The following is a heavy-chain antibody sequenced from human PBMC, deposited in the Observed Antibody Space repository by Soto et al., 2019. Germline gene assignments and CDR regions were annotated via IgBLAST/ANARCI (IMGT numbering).Heavy chain of an antibody. Sequence: QGELVQSGAEVKKPGASVKVSCKASGYTFPSSTISWLRQAPGQGLEWLGWINAYSGDRKFAQRLQGRVTMTADTSTSTAYLELTSLTSDDTAIYYCGSADYGDSDYWGQGTLLTVSS. CDR1: GYTFPSST. V-gene: IGHV1-18*01. J-gene: IGHJ4*02. CDR2: INAYSGDR. D-gene: IGHD4-17*01. CDR3: GSADYGDSDY.